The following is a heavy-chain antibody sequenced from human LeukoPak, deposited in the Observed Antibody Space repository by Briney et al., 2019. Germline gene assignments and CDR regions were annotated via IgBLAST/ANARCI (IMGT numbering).Heavy chain of an antibody. CDR3: AGVDTVMAYYFDL. V-gene: IGHV3-53*04. J-gene: IGHJ4*02. D-gene: IGHD5-18*01. Sequence: GGSLRLSCAASGFTVSTNCMTWVRQAPGKGLEWVSTIYSGGTTYYADSVMGRFTISRHNSRNTLYLQMNSLRAEDTAVYYCAGVDTVMAYYFDLWGQGTLVTVSS. CDR2: IYSGGTT. CDR1: GFTVSTNC.